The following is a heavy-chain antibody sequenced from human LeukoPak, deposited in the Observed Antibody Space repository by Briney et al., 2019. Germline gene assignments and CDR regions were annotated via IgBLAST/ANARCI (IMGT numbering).Heavy chain of an antibody. CDR1: GGSTSSYY. Sequence: SETLSLTCTVSGGSTSSYYWSWIRQPPGKGLEWIGDISYSGSTNYNPSLKSRVTISVDTSKNQFSLKLSSVTAADTAVYYCARQNIVLMVYAKGIYYFDYWGQGTLVTVSS. D-gene: IGHD2-8*01. V-gene: IGHV4-59*08. CDR3: ARQNIVLMVYAKGIYYFDY. J-gene: IGHJ4*02. CDR2: ISYSGST.